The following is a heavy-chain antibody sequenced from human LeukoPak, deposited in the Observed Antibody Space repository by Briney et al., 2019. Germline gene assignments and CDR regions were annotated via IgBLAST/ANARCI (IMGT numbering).Heavy chain of an antibody. V-gene: IGHV3-20*04. D-gene: IGHD3-10*01. J-gene: IGHJ4*02. Sequence: GGSLRLSCAASGFTFDDYVMSGVRQAPGKGLEWVSGVNWNGGSTGYADSLKGRFTISRDNAKNSLYLQMNSLRAEDTAVYYCARGYGSGEDGDYWGQGTLVTVSS. CDR1: GFTFDDYV. CDR2: VNWNGGST. CDR3: ARGYGSGEDGDY.